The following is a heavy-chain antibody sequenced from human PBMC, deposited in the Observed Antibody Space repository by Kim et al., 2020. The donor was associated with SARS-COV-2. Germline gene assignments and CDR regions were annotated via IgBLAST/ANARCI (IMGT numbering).Heavy chain of an antibody. CDR3: ARDGRDCSGGSCYATAYYYGMDV. V-gene: IGHV3-11*01. Sequence: GGSLRLSCAASGFTFSDYYMSWIRQAPGKGLEWVSYISSSGSTIYYADSVKGRFTISRDNAKNSLYLQMNSLRAEDTAVYYCARDGRDCSGGSCYATAYYYGMDVWGQGTTVTVSS. CDR1: GFTFSDYY. D-gene: IGHD2-15*01. J-gene: IGHJ6*02. CDR2: ISSSGSTI.